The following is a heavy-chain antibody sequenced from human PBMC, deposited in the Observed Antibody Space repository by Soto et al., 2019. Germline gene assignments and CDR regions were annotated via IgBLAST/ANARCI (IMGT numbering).Heavy chain of an antibody. CDR1: GFTFRSSA. CDR3: AKRWSNRFLEPWDYFDY. V-gene: IGHV3-23*01. D-gene: IGHD3-3*01. CDR2: ISGSGDNT. Sequence: GGSLRLSCAASGFTFRSSAMSWVRQAPGKGLEWVSVISGSGDNTYHADSVKGRFTISRDNAKNTLYLQMNSLRAEDTAIYYCAKRWSNRFLEPWDYFDYWGQGTLVTVSS. J-gene: IGHJ4*02.